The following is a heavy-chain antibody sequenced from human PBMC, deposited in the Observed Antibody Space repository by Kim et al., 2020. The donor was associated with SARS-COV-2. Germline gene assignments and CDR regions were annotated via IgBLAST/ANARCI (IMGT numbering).Heavy chain of an antibody. CDR1: GFTFSSYS. J-gene: IGHJ4*02. D-gene: IGHD6-19*01. Sequence: GGSLRLSCAASGFTFSSYSMNWIRQALGKGLEWVSSITSSSTYEYYAESVKGRFTISRDNAQNSVYLQMNSLGVEDTAVYYCAREGSYSSGWYVVHWGQGTLVTVPS. CDR3: AREGSYSSGWYVVH. V-gene: IGHV3-21*04. CDR2: ITSSSTYE.